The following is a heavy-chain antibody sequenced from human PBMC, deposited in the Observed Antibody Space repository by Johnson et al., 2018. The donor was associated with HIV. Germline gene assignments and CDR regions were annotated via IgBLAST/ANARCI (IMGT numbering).Heavy chain of an antibody. CDR2: INSDGSST. J-gene: IGHJ3*02. D-gene: IGHD1-26*01. CDR1: GFTFSSYW. Sequence: EVQLVESGGGLVQPGRSLRLSCAASGFTFSSYWMHWVRQAPGKGLVWVSRINSDGSSTSYADSVKGRFTISRDNAKNTLYLQMNSVRAEDTAVYYCAKDWAESSIWYDEGGSYEADAFDIWGQGTMVTVSS. V-gene: IGHV3-74*02. CDR3: AKDWAESSIWYDEGGSYEADAFDI.